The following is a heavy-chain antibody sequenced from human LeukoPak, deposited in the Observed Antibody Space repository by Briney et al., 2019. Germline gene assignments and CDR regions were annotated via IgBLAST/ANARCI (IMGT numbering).Heavy chain of an antibody. D-gene: IGHD5-12*01. Sequence: PGGSLRLSCAASGFTFSSYAMSWVRQAPGKGLEWVSYISSSSSTIYYADSVKGRFTISRDNAKNSLYLQMNSLRAEDTAVYYCARSMKGQWLQVDYWGQGTLVTVSS. CDR2: ISSSSSTI. J-gene: IGHJ4*02. CDR3: ARSMKGQWLQVDY. CDR1: GFTFSSYA. V-gene: IGHV3-48*01.